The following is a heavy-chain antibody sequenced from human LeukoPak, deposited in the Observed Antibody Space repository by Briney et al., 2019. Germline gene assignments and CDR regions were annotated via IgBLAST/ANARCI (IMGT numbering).Heavy chain of an antibody. V-gene: IGHV3-48*01. CDR3: ARSAVRNSFLDY. J-gene: IGHJ4*02. CDR2: ISGSSGII. Sequence: GGSLRLSCAASGFTFNTYTMNWVRQAPGKGLEWVSYISGSSGIIDYADSVRGRFTISRDNAKNSLYLQMNSLRAEDTAVYYCARSAVRNSFLDYWGQGTLVTVSS. CDR1: GFTFNTYT. D-gene: IGHD4-23*01.